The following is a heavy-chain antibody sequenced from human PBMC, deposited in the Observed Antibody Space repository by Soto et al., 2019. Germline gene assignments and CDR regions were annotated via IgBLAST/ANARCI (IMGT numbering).Heavy chain of an antibody. CDR2: IWYDGSTK. CDR3: ARDETIFHGYGMAV. J-gene: IGHJ6*04. CDR1: GFTFRSSG. Sequence: GGSRRLSCAASGFTFRSSGMAWACQAPGKGLEWVPVIWYDGSTKSYADSVKGRPPTSRDNSKNPLYLQMNSLRAEDTAVYYCARDETIFHGYGMAVWGKGTTVTVSS. D-gene: IGHD3-3*01. V-gene: IGHV3-33*01.